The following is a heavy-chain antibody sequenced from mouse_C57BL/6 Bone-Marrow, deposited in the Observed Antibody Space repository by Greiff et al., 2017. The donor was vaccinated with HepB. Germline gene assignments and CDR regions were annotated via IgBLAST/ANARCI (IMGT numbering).Heavy chain of an antibody. J-gene: IGHJ1*03. V-gene: IGHV1-18*01. CDR1: GYTFTDYN. CDR3: ARGNWDGGYFDV. Sequence: EVQLQQSGPELVKPGASVKIPCKASGYTFTDYNMDWVKQSHGKSLEWIGDINPNNGGTIYNQKFKGKATLTVDKSSSTAYMELRSLTSEDTAVYYCARGNWDGGYFDVWGTGTTVTVSS. CDR2: INPNNGGT. D-gene: IGHD4-1*01.